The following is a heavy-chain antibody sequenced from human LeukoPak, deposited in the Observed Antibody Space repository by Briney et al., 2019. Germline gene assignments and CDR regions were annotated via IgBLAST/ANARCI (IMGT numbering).Heavy chain of an antibody. J-gene: IGHJ2*01. CDR1: GFTVSSNY. CDR2: IYSGGST. Sequence: GGSLRLSCAASGFTVSSNYMSWVRQAPGKGPEWVSVIYSGGSTYYADSVKGRFTISRDNSKNTLYLQMNSLRAEDTAVYYCARASGYHWYFDLWGRGTLVTVSS. CDR3: ARASGYHWYFDL. D-gene: IGHD2-15*01. V-gene: IGHV3-66*01.